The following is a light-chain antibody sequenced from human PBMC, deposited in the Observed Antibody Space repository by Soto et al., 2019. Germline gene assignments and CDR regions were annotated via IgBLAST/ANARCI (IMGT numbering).Light chain of an antibody. CDR3: CSSAPSRTFV. Sequence: QSALTQPASVAGSPGQSITISCTGSRSAVGSYRFVSWYQHHPGKVPKLIIYEGSKRPSGVSNRFSGSEPGNTASLTISGLQAEDEADYYCCSSAPSRTFVFGTGTKVTVL. J-gene: IGLJ1*01. CDR2: EGS. CDR1: RSAVGSYRF. V-gene: IGLV2-23*01.